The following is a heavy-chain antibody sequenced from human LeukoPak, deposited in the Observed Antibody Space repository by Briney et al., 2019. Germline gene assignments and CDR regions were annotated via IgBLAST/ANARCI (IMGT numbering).Heavy chain of an antibody. D-gene: IGHD3-10*01. CDR2: INSDGSRT. CDR1: GFTFSSYW. J-gene: IGHJ3*02. CDR3: AKGTGNMVRGVTYNDAFDI. Sequence: PGGSLRLSCAASGFTFSSYWLHWVRQTPGKGLAWVSRINSDGSRTNYADSVKGRFTSSRDNAKNTLYLQMNSLRAEDTAVYYCAKGTGNMVRGVTYNDAFDIWGQGTMVTVSS. V-gene: IGHV3-74*01.